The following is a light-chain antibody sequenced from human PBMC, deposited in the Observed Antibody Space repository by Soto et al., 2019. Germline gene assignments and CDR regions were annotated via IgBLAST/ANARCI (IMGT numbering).Light chain of an antibody. J-gene: IGKJ4*01. V-gene: IGKV1-6*01. CDR1: QDIRND. CDR3: LQAYNYPLS. Sequence: AVQMTQSPSSLSASVGDRVTITCRASQDIRNDLGWYQQKPGKAPKVLIYVTSNLQSGVPSRFSGSGSGTDFTLTISDLQPEDCATYYCLQAYNYPLSFGGGTKVEIK. CDR2: VTS.